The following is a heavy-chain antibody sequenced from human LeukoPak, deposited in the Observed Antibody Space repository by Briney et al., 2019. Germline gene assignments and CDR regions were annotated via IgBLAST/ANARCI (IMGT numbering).Heavy chain of an antibody. CDR2: IIPIFGTS. CDR3: ARDPAVGGYDLTGG. V-gene: IGHV1-69*13. J-gene: IGHJ3*01. D-gene: IGHD5-12*01. CDR1: GGTFSSSA. Sequence: SVKVSCKASGGTFSSSAISWVRQAPGQGLEWMGGIIPIFGTSNYAQKFQGRVTITADESTSTAYMELSRLRSEDTAVYYCARDPAVGGYDLTGGWGQGTMVTVSS.